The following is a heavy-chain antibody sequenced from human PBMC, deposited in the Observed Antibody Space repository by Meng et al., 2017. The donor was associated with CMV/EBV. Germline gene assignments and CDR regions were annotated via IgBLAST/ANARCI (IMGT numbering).Heavy chain of an antibody. J-gene: IGHJ6*02. Sequence: SVKVSCKASGGTFSSYAISWVRQATGQGLEWMGGIIPILGIANYAQKFQGRVTITADKSTSTAYMELSSLRSEDTAVYYCARSDSSSTNYYYYGMDVWGQGTTVTVSS. D-gene: IGHD6-6*01. CDR3: ARSDSSSTNYYYYGMDV. CDR1: GGTFSSYA. CDR2: IIPILGIA. V-gene: IGHV1-69*10.